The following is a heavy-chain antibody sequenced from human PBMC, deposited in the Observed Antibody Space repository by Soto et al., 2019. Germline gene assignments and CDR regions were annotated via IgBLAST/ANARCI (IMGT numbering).Heavy chain of an antibody. V-gene: IGHV2-5*02. J-gene: IGHJ5*02. Sequence: QITLKESGPTLVKPTQTLTLTCIFSGFSLRTYGVGVGWIRQPPGKALEWLALIYWDDDQRYNPSLKTRLTITKDPSKNHVVLIMTDMDPVDTATYYCAHRHVYTRNDVGFDAWGQGTLVTVSS. CDR3: AHRHVYTRNDVGFDA. CDR2: IYWDDDQ. CDR1: GFSLRTYGVG. D-gene: IGHD1-1*01.